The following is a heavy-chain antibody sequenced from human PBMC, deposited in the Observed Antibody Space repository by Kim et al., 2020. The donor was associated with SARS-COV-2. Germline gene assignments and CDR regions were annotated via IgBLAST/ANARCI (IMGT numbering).Heavy chain of an antibody. CDR3: ASRRRGYSYGYFYY. D-gene: IGHD5-18*01. J-gene: IGHJ4*02. Sequence: SETLSLTCAVYGGSFSGYYWSWIRQPPGKGLEWIGEINHSGSTNYNPSLKSRVTISVDTSKNQFSLKLSSVTAADTAVYYCASRRRGYSYGYFYYWGQGTLVTVSS. CDR1: GGSFSGYY. CDR2: INHSGST. V-gene: IGHV4-34*01.